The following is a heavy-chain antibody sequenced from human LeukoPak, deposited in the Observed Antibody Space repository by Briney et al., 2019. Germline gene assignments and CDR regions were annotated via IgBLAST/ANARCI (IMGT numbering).Heavy chain of an antibody. J-gene: IGHJ5*02. CDR3: ARSITMVRGVINWFDP. D-gene: IGHD3-10*01. Sequence: PSETLSLTCTVSGGSISSYYWSWIRQPPGKGLEWIGSIYYSGSTYYNPSLKSRVTISVDTSKNQFSLKLSSVTAADTAVYYCARSITMVRGVINWFDPWGQGTLVTVSS. CDR1: GGSISSYY. V-gene: IGHV4-59*12. CDR2: IYYSGST.